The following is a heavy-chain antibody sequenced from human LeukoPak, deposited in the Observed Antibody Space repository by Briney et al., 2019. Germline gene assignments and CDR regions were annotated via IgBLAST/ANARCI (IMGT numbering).Heavy chain of an antibody. D-gene: IGHD4-17*01. Sequence: PGGSLRLSCAASGFTFSSFGMHWARQAPGKGLEWVAVITYDGSKKYYADSVKGRFTISRDNSKNTLYLQMDSLRTEDTAVYYCARASINGDELGAFDIWGQGTMVTVSS. CDR2: ITYDGSKK. CDR3: ARASINGDELGAFDI. CDR1: GFTFSSFG. J-gene: IGHJ3*02. V-gene: IGHV3-30-3*01.